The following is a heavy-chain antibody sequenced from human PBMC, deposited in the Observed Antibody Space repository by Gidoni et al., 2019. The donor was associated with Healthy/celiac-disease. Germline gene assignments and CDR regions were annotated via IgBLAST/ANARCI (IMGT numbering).Heavy chain of an antibody. CDR2: ISGSGGST. J-gene: IGHJ4*02. CDR3: AKDGDIVVVVPFDY. D-gene: IGHD2-15*01. Sequence: EVQLLESGEGLVQPGGSLRLSCAASGFTFSSDAMSWVRQAPGKGLEWVAAISGSGGSTYYADSVKGRFTISRDNSKNTLYLQMNSLRAEDTAVYYCAKDGDIVVVVPFDYWGQGTLVTVSS. V-gene: IGHV3-23*01. CDR1: GFTFSSDA.